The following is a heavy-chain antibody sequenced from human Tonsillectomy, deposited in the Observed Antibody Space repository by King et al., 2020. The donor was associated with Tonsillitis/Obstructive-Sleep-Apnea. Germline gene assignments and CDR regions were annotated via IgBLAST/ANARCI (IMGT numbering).Heavy chain of an antibody. CDR3: AKEGRTVFGVVLDDYYSYMDV. Sequence: VQLVESGGGLVQPGGSLRLSCAASGFTFSNYAMSWVRQAPGKGLEWVSVISGAGGSTYYADSVKGRFTISRDNSKYTLFLQMNSLRAEDAAVYFCAKEGRTVFGVVLDDYYSYMDVWGKGTTVTVSS. CDR1: GFTFSNYA. V-gene: IGHV3-23*04. CDR2: ISGAGGST. D-gene: IGHD3-3*01. J-gene: IGHJ6*03.